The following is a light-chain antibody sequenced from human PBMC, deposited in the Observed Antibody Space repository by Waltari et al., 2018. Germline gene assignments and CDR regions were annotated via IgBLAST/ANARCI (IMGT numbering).Light chain of an antibody. V-gene: IGLV2-14*03. CDR3: SSYTSSSTRV. Sequence: QSTLTQPASVSGSPGQSITISCTVTSSDVGGHNYVSWYQQHPGKAPKLVIYDVSSRPSGVSNRFSGSKSGNTASLTIYGLQAEDEADYYCSSYTSSSTRVFGTGTRVTVL. CDR1: SSDVGGHNY. CDR2: DVS. J-gene: IGLJ1*01.